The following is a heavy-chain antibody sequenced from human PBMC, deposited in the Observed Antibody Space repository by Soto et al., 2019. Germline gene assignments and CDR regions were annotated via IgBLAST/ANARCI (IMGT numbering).Heavy chain of an antibody. D-gene: IGHD3-9*01. CDR2: TYYRSNWYN. CDR1: GDSVSSNSAA. CDR3: TRDETIFLSGMDV. J-gene: IGHJ6*02. V-gene: IGHV6-1*01. Sequence: LQTLSLTCAISGDSVSSNSAAWNWIRQSPSRGLEWLGRTYYRSNWYNDYAVYVKSRITINPGRSKNQFSLQLNSVTPEDTAVYYSTRDETIFLSGMDVWRQGTTVTVSS.